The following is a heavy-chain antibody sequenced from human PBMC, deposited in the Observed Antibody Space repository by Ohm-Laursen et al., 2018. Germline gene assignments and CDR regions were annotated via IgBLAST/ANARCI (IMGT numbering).Heavy chain of an antibody. D-gene: IGHD3-22*01. CDR3: ARDVIGLVVITHSPLDY. Sequence: VASVKVSCKASGYTFTSYDINWVRQATGQGLEWMGWMNPNSGNTGYAQKFQGRVTMTRNTSISTAYMELSRLRSDDTAVYYCARDVIGLVVITHSPLDYWGQGTLVTVSS. J-gene: IGHJ4*02. CDR2: MNPNSGNT. CDR1: GYTFTSYD. V-gene: IGHV1-8*01.